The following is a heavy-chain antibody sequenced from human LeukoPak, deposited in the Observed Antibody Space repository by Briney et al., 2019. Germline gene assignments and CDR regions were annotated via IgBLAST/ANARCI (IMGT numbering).Heavy chain of an antibody. J-gene: IGHJ6*02. CDR1: GGSISSYY. D-gene: IGHD3-22*01. CDR3: ARDTGYLGSNYGMDV. CDR2: IFYSGST. V-gene: IGHV4-59*01. Sequence: ASETLSLTCTVSGGSISSYYWSWIRQPPGKGLEWIGYIFYSGSTNCNPSLKSRVTISVDTSKNQFSLNLSSVTAADTAIYYCARDTGYLGSNYGMDVWGQGTTVTVSS.